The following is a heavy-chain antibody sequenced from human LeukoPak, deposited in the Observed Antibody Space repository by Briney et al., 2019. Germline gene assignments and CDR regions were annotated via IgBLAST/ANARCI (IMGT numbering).Heavy chain of an antibody. CDR3: ARARGSSSWSYYFDY. CDR1: GFTFSSYS. V-gene: IGHV3-21*01. CDR2: ISSSSSYI. J-gene: IGHJ4*02. Sequence: PGGSLRLSCAASGFTFSSYSMNWVRQAPGEGLEWVSSISSSSSYIYYADSVKGRFTISRDNAKNSLYLQMNSLRAEDTAVYYCARARGSSSWSYYFDYWGQGTLVTVSS. D-gene: IGHD6-13*01.